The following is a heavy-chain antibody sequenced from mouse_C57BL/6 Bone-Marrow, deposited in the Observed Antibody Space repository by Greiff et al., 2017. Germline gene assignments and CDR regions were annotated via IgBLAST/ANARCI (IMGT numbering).Heavy chain of an antibody. D-gene: IGHD1-1*01. CDR1: GFTFSDYG. J-gene: IGHJ4*01. CDR3: ARPDINTVVGGYAMDY. Sequence: DVHLVESGGGLVKPGGSLKLSCAASGFTFSDYGMHWVRQAPEKGLEWVAYISSGSSTIYYADTVKGRFTISRDNAKNTLFLQMTSLRSEDTAMYYGARPDINTVVGGYAMDYWGQGTSVTVSS. CDR2: ISSGSSTI. V-gene: IGHV5-17*01.